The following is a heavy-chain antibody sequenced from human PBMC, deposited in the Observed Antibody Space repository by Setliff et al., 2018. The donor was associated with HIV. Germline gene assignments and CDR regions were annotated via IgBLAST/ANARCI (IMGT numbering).Heavy chain of an antibody. D-gene: IGHD3-10*01. V-gene: IGHV4-4*07. CDR3: ARENGGGSGSYYFDY. CDR1: GGSISTYY. Sequence: SETLSLTCTVSGGSISTYYWSWIRQPAGKGLEWIGRIYTTGTNYNPSLKSRVTMSVDTSKSQFSLKLTSVTAADTAVYYCARENGGGSGSYYFDYWGQGTLVTVSS. J-gene: IGHJ4*02. CDR2: IYTTGT.